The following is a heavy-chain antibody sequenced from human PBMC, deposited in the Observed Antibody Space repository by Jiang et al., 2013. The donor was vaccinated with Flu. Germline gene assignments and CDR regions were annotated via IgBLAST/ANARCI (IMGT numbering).Heavy chain of an antibody. CDR3: ARATFGADGNWFDP. D-gene: IGHD3-16*01. J-gene: IGHJ5*02. Sequence: SGGSATYAQKFQGRVTMTRDTSTSTVYMELSSLRSDDTAVYYCARATFGADGNWFDPWGQGTLVTVSS. CDR2: SGGSA. V-gene: IGHV1-46*01.